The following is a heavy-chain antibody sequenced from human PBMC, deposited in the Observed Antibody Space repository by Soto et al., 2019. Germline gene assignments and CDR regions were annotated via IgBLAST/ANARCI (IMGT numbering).Heavy chain of an antibody. Sequence: QVQLQESGPGLVKPSETLSLTCTVSGGSISSYYWSWIRQPPGKGLEWIGYIYYSGSTNNNPSLKSRVTISVDTSKNQFSLKLSSVTAAETAVYYCARVWGGAFDFWGQGTMVTVSS. CDR3: ARVWGGAFDF. D-gene: IGHD3-10*01. CDR1: GGSISSYY. CDR2: IYYSGST. J-gene: IGHJ3*01. V-gene: IGHV4-59*01.